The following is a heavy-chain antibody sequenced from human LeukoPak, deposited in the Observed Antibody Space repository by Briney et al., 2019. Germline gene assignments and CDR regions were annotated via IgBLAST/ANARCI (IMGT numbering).Heavy chain of an antibody. Sequence: SETLSLTCTVSGGSISSYYWTWIRQPPGKGLEWIGYIYHSGNTNYNPSLKSRVTISVDTSKNQFSLKVSSATAADTAVYYCARHSSSSRGWFDPWGQGTLVTVSS. J-gene: IGHJ5*02. CDR3: ARHSSSSRGWFDP. V-gene: IGHV4-59*01. CDR1: GGSISSYY. D-gene: IGHD6-6*01. CDR2: IYHSGNT.